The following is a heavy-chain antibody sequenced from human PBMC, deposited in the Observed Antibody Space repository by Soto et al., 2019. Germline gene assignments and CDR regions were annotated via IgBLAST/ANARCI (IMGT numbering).Heavy chain of an antibody. J-gene: IGHJ4*02. CDR3: ARIYYYDSSGYYSPPFAY. V-gene: IGHV4-39*01. Sequence: PSETLSLTCTVSGGSISSSSYYWGWIRQPPGKGLEWIGSIYYSGSTYYNPSLKSRVTISVDTSKNQFSLKLSSVTAADTAVYYCARIYYYDSSGYYSPPFAYWGQGTLVTVSS. CDR2: IYYSGST. CDR1: GGSISSSSYY. D-gene: IGHD3-22*01.